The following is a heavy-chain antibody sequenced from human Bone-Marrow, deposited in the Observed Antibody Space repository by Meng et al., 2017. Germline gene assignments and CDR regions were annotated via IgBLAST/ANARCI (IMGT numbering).Heavy chain of an antibody. CDR3: ARDSTSAYADS. CDR2: INPNSGGT. D-gene: IGHD5-12*01. Sequence: VQLVQAGAEGKKPGASVTVSCKASGYTFTGYYINWVRQAPGKGLEWMGRINPNSGGTNYAQNFQGRVTMTRDTSISTVYMELSRLTSDDTAVYYCARDSTSAYADSWGQGTLVTVSS. J-gene: IGHJ4*02. CDR1: GYTFTGYY. V-gene: IGHV1-2*06.